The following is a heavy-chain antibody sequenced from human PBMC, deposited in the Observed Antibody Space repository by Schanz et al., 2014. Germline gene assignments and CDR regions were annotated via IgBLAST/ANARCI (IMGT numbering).Heavy chain of an antibody. CDR1: GYTFTNFF. CDR3: ARGFDCWDR. V-gene: IGHV1-46*01. Sequence: QVHLVQSGAEVHKPGASLKISCKASGYTFTNFFLHWVRQAPGQGLEWMGIINPIGGSTTYAQKFRGAVTLTTDTSTDTAYLELTSLRSEDTAVYYCARGFDCWDRWGQGTLVIVSS. D-gene: IGHD3-3*01. J-gene: IGHJ4*02. CDR2: INPIGGST.